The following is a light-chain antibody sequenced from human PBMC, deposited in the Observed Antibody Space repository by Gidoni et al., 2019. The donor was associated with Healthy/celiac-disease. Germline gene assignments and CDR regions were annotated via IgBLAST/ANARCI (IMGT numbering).Light chain of an antibody. CDR2: KAS. J-gene: IGKJ1*01. Sequence: DIQMTQSPSTLSASVGDRVTITCRASQSISSWLAWYQQKPGKAPKLLIYKASSFESGVPSRFSGSGSGTEFTLTISRLQPDDFATYYCQQYNSYSLAFGQGTKVEIK. V-gene: IGKV1-5*03. CDR1: QSISSW. CDR3: QQYNSYSLA.